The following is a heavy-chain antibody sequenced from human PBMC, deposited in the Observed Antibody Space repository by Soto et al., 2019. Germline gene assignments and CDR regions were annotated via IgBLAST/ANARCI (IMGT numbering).Heavy chain of an antibody. J-gene: IGHJ4*02. CDR2: IYYDGVSQ. D-gene: IGHD3-9*01. V-gene: IGHV3-33*01. Sequence: GGSLRLSCAASGFAFSTSGIHWVRQAPGKGLEWVAIIYYDGVSQYYGDSVKGRFTVPRDNSKNTAYLHMSSLGVDDTAVYYCARDLVSTGSDYWGQGTLVTVPS. CDR3: ARDLVSTGSDY. CDR1: GFAFSTSG.